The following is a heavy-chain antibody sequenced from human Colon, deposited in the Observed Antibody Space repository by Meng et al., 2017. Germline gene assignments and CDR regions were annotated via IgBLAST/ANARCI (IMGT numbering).Heavy chain of an antibody. CDR3: ARVSWTGYYFDY. D-gene: IGHD3/OR15-3a*01. V-gene: IGHV3-21*01. CDR2: ISSAVNYI. Sequence: VQLVDSGGGLVKPGGSLRLSCAASGFTFSSYSMNWVRQAPGKGLEWVSSISSAVNYIYYADSVKGRFTISRDNAKNSLYLQMDSLRAEDTAIYYCARVSWTGYYFDYWGQGTLVTVSS. J-gene: IGHJ4*02. CDR1: GFTFSSYS.